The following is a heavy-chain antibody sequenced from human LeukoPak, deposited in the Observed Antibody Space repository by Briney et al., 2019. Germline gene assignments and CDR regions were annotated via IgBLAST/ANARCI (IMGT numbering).Heavy chain of an antibody. CDR2: INPNSGGT. V-gene: IGHV1-2*02. CDR3: ARASVAARRGYYYYYMDV. J-gene: IGHJ6*03. CDR1: GYTFTGYY. Sequence: ASVKVSCKASGYTFTGYYMHWVRQAPGQGLEWMGWINPNSGGTSYAQKFQGRVTMTRDTSISTAYMELSRLRSDDTAVYYYARASVAARRGYYYYYMDVWGKGTTVTVSS. D-gene: IGHD6-6*01.